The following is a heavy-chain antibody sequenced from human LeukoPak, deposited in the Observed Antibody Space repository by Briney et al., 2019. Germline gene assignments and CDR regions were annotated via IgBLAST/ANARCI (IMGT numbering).Heavy chain of an antibody. CDR2: IRYDGSNK. CDR1: GFTFNSHH. D-gene: IGHD3-16*01. J-gene: IGHJ4*02. CDR3: AKVEGVKGGAPDY. V-gene: IGHV3-30*02. Sequence: GGSLRLSCAVSGFTFNSHHMHWVRQAPGKGLEWVAFIRYDGSNKYYADSVKGRFTISRDNSKNTLYLQMNSLRAEDTAVYYCAKVEGVKGGAPDYWGQGTLVAVSS.